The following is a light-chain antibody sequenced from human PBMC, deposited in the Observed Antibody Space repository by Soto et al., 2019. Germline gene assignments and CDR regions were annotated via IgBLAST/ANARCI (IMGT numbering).Light chain of an antibody. CDR1: QHIATS. CDR2: GAS. Sequence: DIQMTQSPSLLSASIGDRVTITCRASQHIATSLSWFQHKVGKAPTLLIYGASALQSGVPSRFSGSGSGTHFTLTISGLQPEECAPYYGQQSSSAPRTVGQANRVDLK. V-gene: IGKV1-39*01. CDR3: QQSSSAPRT. J-gene: IGKJ1*01.